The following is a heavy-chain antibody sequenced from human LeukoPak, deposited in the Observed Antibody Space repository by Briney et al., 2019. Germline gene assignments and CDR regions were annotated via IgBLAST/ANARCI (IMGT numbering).Heavy chain of an antibody. CDR1: GYTFTGYY. V-gene: IGHV1-2*02. CDR3: ARIPYYDLDY. Sequence: VASVKVSCKASGYTFTGYYMHWVRPAPGQGLEWMGWINPNSGGKNYVQKFQGRVTMTRDTSISTAYMELSRLRSHNTAVYYCARIPYYDLDYWGQGTLVTVSS. CDR2: INPNSGGK. D-gene: IGHD3-22*01. J-gene: IGHJ4*02.